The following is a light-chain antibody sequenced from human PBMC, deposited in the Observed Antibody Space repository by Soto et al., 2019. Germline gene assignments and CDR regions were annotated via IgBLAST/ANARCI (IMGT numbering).Light chain of an antibody. V-gene: IGKV2-28*01. CDR2: LGS. J-gene: IGKJ1*01. CDR3: MQDLQTPRT. CDR1: QSLLHSNGYNY. Sequence: DIVMTQSPLSLPVTPGEPASISCRSSQSLLHSNGYNYLDWYLQKPGQSPQLLIYLGSNRASGVPDRFSGSGSGTDFTLKISRVAAEDAGVYYCMQDLQTPRTFGQGTKVEIK.